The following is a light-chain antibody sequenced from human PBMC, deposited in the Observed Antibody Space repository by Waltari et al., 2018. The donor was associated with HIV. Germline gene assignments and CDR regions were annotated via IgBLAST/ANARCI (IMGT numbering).Light chain of an antibody. CDR2: DAS. J-gene: IGKJ4*01. Sequence: QSPATLSLSPGETATLSCRASQNIDTHLAWYQQRPGQAPRLLIFDASKRATGIPAKFHGSGSGTDFPLTITNLQPEDFAVYYCQQRTSWPPRLTFGGGSKVEIK. CDR1: QNIDTH. V-gene: IGKV3-11*01. CDR3: QQRTSWPPRLT.